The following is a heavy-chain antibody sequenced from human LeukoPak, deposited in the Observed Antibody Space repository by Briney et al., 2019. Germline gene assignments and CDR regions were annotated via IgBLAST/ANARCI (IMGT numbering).Heavy chain of an antibody. Sequence: SETLSLTCIVSGDSITRNTYHWGWVRQPPGKGLVCIGTIYYSGSIYYNQSLRGRVALSVDTSKNQFSLKLTSVTAADTAVYYCGRLNTDWGFLFDSWGQGTLVTVSS. CDR3: GRLNTDWGFLFDS. CDR2: IYYSGSI. J-gene: IGHJ4*02. CDR1: GDSITRNTYH. V-gene: IGHV4-39*01. D-gene: IGHD7-27*01.